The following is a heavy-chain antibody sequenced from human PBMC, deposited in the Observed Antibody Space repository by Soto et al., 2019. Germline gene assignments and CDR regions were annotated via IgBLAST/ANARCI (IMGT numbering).Heavy chain of an antibody. CDR1: GFTFRSYA. V-gene: IGHV3-30-3*01. CDR2: ISYDGSKK. D-gene: IGHD4-17*01. CDR3: ARDRDTATTDYNTMDV. J-gene: IGHJ6*02. Sequence: QVQLVESGGGVVQPGRSLGLSCAASGFTFRSYAMHWVRQAPGKGLEWVAVISYDGSKKYYIDSVKGRFTISRDNSKNTLYVQMNSLRPEDTAVYYCARDRDTATTDYNTMDVWGQGTTVTVSS.